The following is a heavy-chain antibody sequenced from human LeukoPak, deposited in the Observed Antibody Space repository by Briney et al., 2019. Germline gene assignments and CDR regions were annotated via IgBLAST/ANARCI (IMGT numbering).Heavy chain of an antibody. CDR2: ITSKGDAT. J-gene: IGHJ5*01. CDR1: GVTLNIYA. Sequence: GGSLRLSCAPPGVTLNIYAMSWVRQGPGKGRGGGSSITSKGDATFHADSVKGRFTISRDDSKRTLYLQISTLRDQDTAVYYCAKDRPNYHESNGHYYRLNGDSWGQGTLVTVSS. V-gene: IGHV3-23*01. CDR3: AKDRPNYHESNGHYYRLNGDS. D-gene: IGHD3-22*01.